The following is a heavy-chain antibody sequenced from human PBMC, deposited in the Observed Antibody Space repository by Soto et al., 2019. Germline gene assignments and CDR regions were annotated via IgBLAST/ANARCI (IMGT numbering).Heavy chain of an antibody. CDR2: TSYDGSNN. D-gene: IGHD3-16*01. Sequence: QVQLVESGGGVVQPGTSLRLSCVGSGFTFRSAVIHWVRQAPGKGLEWVALTSYDGSNNFYGDSVKGRFTISRDNSRNTVELQMDSLRLEDTALYYCARWGTTGGLDVWGQGNLVSVSS. CDR3: ARWGTTGGLDV. J-gene: IGHJ4*02. V-gene: IGHV3-33*05. CDR1: GFTFRSAV.